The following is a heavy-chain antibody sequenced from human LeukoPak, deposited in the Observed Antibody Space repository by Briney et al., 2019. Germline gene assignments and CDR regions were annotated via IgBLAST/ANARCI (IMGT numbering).Heavy chain of an antibody. D-gene: IGHD1-26*01. CDR1: GFTFSSYS. J-gene: IGHJ4*02. V-gene: IGHV3-21*01. CDR2: ISSSSSYI. Sequence: PGGSLRLSCAASGFTFSSYSMNWVRQAPGKGLEWVSSISSSSSYIYYADSVKGRFTISRDNAKNSLYLQMNSLRAEDTAVYYCARDLSDVGALDYWGQGTLVTVSS. CDR3: ARDLSDVGALDY.